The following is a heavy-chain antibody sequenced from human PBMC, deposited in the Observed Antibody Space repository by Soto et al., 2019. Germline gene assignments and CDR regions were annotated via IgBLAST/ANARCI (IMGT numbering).Heavy chain of an antibody. CDR2: ISYDGSNK. CDR1: GFTFSSYG. J-gene: IGHJ4*02. Sequence: GGSLRLSCAASGFTFSSYGMHWVRQAPGKGLEWVAVISYDGSNKYYADSVKGRFTISRDNSKNTLYLQMNSLRAEDTAVYYCAKDFRVDPPPYYFDYWGQGTLVTVSS. V-gene: IGHV3-30*18. D-gene: IGHD2-15*01. CDR3: AKDFRVDPPPYYFDY.